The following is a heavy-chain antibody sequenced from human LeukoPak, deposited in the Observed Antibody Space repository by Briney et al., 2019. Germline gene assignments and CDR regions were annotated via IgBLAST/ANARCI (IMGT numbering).Heavy chain of an antibody. Sequence: PGGSLRLSCAASGFTFSSYEMNWVRQAPGKGLEWVAVISYDGSNKYYADSVKGRFTISRDNSKNTLYLQMNSLRAEDTAVYYCARGGVVVPAAIGSWGQGTLVTVSS. CDR3: ARGGVVVPAAIGS. CDR2: ISYDGSNK. CDR1: GFTFSSYE. D-gene: IGHD2-2*02. V-gene: IGHV3-30*04. J-gene: IGHJ4*02.